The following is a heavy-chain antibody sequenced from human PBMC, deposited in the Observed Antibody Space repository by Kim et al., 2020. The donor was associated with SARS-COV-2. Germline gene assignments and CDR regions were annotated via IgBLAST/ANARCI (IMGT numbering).Heavy chain of an antibody. Sequence: SETLSLTCTVSGGSISSYYWSWIRQPPGKGLEWIGYIYYSGSTNYNPSLKSRVTISVDTSKNQFSLKLSSVTAADTAVYYCARETYGGNSGDYYYYMDVWGKGTTVTVSS. V-gene: IGHV4-59*01. J-gene: IGHJ6*03. CDR1: GGSISSYY. CDR2: IYYSGST. CDR3: ARETYGGNSGDYYYYMDV. D-gene: IGHD2-21*02.